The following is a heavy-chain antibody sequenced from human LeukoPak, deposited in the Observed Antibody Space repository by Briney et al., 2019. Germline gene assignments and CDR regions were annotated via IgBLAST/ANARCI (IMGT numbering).Heavy chain of an antibody. J-gene: IGHJ4*02. D-gene: IGHD3-10*01. CDR1: GFTVSSNY. CDR2: IYSGGIT. V-gene: IGHV3-53*01. CDR3: ARDRVED. Sequence: GGSLRLSCAASGFTVSSNYMSWVRQAPGKGLEWVSVIYSGGITYYADSVKGRFTISRDNSKNTLYLQMNSLRGEDTAMYYCARDRVEDWGQGTLVTVSS.